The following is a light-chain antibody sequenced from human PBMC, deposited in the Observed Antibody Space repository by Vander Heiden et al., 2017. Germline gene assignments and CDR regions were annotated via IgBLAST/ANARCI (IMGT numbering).Light chain of an antibody. CDR2: EVS. V-gene: IGLV2-23*02. Sequence: HSALTQPASVSGSPGQSITISCTGTSSDVGSYNLVSWYQQHPGNAPQLMIYEVSKRPSGVSNRFSGSQSGNTASLTISGLQAEDEADYYCCSYAGSSTLGVFGGGTKLTVL. CDR3: CSYAGSSTLGV. J-gene: IGLJ3*02. CDR1: SSDVGSYNL.